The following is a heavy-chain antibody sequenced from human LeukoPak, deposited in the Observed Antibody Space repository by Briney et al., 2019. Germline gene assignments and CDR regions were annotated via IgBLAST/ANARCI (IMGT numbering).Heavy chain of an antibody. CDR3: TLIQGWGSGSYYRDF. D-gene: IGHD3-10*01. Sequence: GGSLRLSCAASGFSISNDWMSWVRQAPGKGLEWVARVKSRSAGETTNYAAPVKGRFTISRDDSKNTLYLQMNSLKTEDTAVYYCTLIQGWGSGSYYRDFWGQGTLVTVSS. CDR2: VKSRSAGETT. CDR1: GFSISNDW. J-gene: IGHJ4*02. V-gene: IGHV3-15*01.